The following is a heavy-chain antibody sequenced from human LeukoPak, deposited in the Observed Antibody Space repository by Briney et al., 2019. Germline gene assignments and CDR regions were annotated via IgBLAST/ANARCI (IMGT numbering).Heavy chain of an antibody. V-gene: IGHV1-18*04. Sequence: ASVKVSCKASGYTFTSYYMHWVRQAPGQGLEWMGWISAYNGDTNYAQKLQGRVTMTTDTSTTTAYMELRSLRSDDTAVYYCARDSSGWYWFDPWGQGTLVTVSS. CDR3: ARDSSGWYWFDP. J-gene: IGHJ5*02. D-gene: IGHD6-19*01. CDR1: GYTFTSYY. CDR2: ISAYNGDT.